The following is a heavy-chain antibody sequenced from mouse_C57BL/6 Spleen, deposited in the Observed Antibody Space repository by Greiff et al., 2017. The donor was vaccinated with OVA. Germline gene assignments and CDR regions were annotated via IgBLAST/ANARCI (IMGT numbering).Heavy chain of an antibody. J-gene: IGHJ3*01. Sequence: QVQLKESGAELVKPGASVKLSCKASGYTFTEYTIHWVKQRSGQGLEWIGWFYPGSGSIKYNEKFKDKATLTADKSSSTVYMELSRLTSEDSVVYFCARHDYYGSSYVWFAYWGQGTLVTVSA. V-gene: IGHV1-62-2*01. CDR2: FYPGSGSI. CDR1: GYTFTEYT. D-gene: IGHD1-1*01. CDR3: ARHDYYGSSYVWFAY.